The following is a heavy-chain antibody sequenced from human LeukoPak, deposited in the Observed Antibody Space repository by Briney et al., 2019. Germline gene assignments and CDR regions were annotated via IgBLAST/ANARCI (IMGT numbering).Heavy chain of an antibody. D-gene: IGHD3-9*01. CDR2: INPSGGST. Sequence: ASLKVSCKASGYTFTSYYMHWVRPAPGRGLEWMGIINPSGGSTSYAQKFQGRVTMTRDTSTSTVYMELSSLRSEDTAVYYCARVFVHYDTLTGYYDLYGMDVWGQGTTVTVSS. CDR1: GYTFTSYY. V-gene: IGHV1-46*01. CDR3: ARVFVHYDTLTGYYDLYGMDV. J-gene: IGHJ6*02.